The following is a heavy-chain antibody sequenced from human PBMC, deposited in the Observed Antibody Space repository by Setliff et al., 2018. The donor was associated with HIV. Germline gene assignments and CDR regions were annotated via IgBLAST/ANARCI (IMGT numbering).Heavy chain of an antibody. D-gene: IGHD2-21*01. Sequence: PSETLSLTCTVSGGSISRRDYCWGWIRQPPGKGLEWIGSVYYTWNTYYNPSLKSRVTVSVDTSKNQFSLKLSSVTAADTAVYYCARHSIAVVIGVPERDDAFDIWGHGTMVTVSS. V-gene: IGHV4-39*01. CDR3: ARHSIAVVIGVPERDDAFDI. J-gene: IGHJ3*02. CDR2: VYYTWNT. CDR1: GGSISRRDYC.